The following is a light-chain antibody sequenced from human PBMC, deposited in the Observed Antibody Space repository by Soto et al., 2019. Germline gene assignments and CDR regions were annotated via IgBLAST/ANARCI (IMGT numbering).Light chain of an antibody. J-gene: IGLJ1*01. V-gene: IGLV2-14*03. CDR1: SSDIGSYNY. Sequence: QSALTQPASVSGSPGQSITISCTGTSSDIGSYNYVSWYQQHPGQAPKLMIYDVTNRPSGVSNRFSGSKSGNTASLTISGLQAEDEADYYCSSPRSSSFYVFETGTKLTVL. CDR2: DVT. CDR3: SSPRSSSFYV.